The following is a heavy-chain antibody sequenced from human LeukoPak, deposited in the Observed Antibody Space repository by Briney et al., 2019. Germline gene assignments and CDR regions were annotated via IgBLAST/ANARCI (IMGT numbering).Heavy chain of an antibody. D-gene: IGHD3-22*01. V-gene: IGHV3-74*01. Sequence: GGPLRLSCAASGFTFSSYWMHWVRQAPGKGLVWVSRINSDGSSTSYADSVKGRFTISRDNAKNTLYLQMNSLRAEDTAVYYCARDSPPTTYYYDSSGDGGYWGQGTLVTVSS. CDR3: ARDSPPTTYYYDSSGDGGY. CDR2: INSDGSST. J-gene: IGHJ4*02. CDR1: GFTFSSYW.